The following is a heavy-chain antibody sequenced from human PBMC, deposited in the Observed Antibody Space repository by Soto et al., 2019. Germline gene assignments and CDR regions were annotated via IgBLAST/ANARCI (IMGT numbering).Heavy chain of an antibody. Sequence: QIALKESGPTTVKPTQTLTLTCSFSGFSLSSNGVGVGWIRQPPGKGLEWLGIINWDDDTRYSPSLKSRLIITKDSSKNQVVLTVTNMDPLDTATYYCARRPDYNYGLDWYFDLWGRGILVTVSS. CDR2: INWDDDT. CDR3: ARRPDYNYGLDWYFDL. CDR1: GFSLSSNGVG. V-gene: IGHV2-5*02. D-gene: IGHD5-18*01. J-gene: IGHJ2*01.